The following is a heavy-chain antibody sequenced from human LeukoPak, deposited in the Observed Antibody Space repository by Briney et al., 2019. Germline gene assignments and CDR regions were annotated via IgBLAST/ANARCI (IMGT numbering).Heavy chain of an antibody. J-gene: IGHJ4*02. CDR3: ARQAAAGTGDY. D-gene: IGHD6-13*01. CDR2: ISSSSSYI. Sequence: GGSLRLSCAASGFALSSHWMTWVRQAPGKGLEWVSSISSSSSYIYYADSVKGRFTISRDNAKNSLYLQMNSLRAEDTAVYYCARQAAAGTGDYWGQGTLVTVSS. CDR1: GFALSSHW. V-gene: IGHV3-21*01.